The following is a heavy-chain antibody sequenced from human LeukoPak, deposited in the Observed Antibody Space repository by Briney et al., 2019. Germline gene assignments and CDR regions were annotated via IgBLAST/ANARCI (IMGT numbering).Heavy chain of an antibody. CDR2: ISGSGGST. D-gene: IGHD2-21*02. CDR1: GFTFSSYA. V-gene: IGHV3-23*01. J-gene: IGHJ3*02. CDR3: ANPGTSRCYSAVDI. Sequence: GGSLRLSCAASGFTFSSYAMSWVRQAPGKGLEWVSAISGSGGSTYYADSVKGRFTISRDNSKNTLYLQMNSLRAEDTAVYYCANPGTSRCYSAVDIGGQGTMVPVSS.